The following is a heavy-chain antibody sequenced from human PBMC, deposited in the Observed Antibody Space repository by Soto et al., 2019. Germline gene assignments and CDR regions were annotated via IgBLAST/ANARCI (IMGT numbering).Heavy chain of an antibody. Sequence: SETLSLTCTVSGGSISSYYWSWIRQPPGKGLEWIGYIYYSGSTNYNPSLKSRVTISVDTSKNQFSLKLSSVTAADTAVYYCARVSRIAARSFDYWGQGTLVTVSS. V-gene: IGHV4-59*01. J-gene: IGHJ4*02. CDR2: IYYSGST. CDR3: ARVSRIAARSFDY. CDR1: GGSISSYY. D-gene: IGHD6-6*01.